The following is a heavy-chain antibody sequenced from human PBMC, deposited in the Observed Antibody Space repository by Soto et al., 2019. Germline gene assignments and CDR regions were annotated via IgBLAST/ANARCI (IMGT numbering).Heavy chain of an antibody. CDR3: ARVEAPLIHSDHYYYGMDV. V-gene: IGHV3-33*01. Sequence: QVQLVESGGGVVRPGRSLRLACEASGFTFSTYGMHWVRQAPGKGLQWLAVIWYDGTNAYYADSVKGRFTISRDNSKDTLYLEMNNLRAEDTAVYYCARVEAPLIHSDHYYYGMDVWGQGTTVTVAS. J-gene: IGHJ6*01. CDR1: GFTFSTYG. CDR2: IWYDGTNA. D-gene: IGHD5-18*01.